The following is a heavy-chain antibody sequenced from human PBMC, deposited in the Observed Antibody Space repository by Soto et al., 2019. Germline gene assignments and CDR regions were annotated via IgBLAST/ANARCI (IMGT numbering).Heavy chain of an antibody. J-gene: IGHJ4*02. CDR2: ISSSSSYI. V-gene: IGHV3-21*01. D-gene: IGHD3-3*01. CDR3: ARDTTWSGLFDY. CDR1: GFTFSSYS. Sequence: GGSLRLSCAASGFTFSSYSMNWVRQAPGKGLEWVSSISSSSSYIYYADSVKGRFTISRDNAKNSLYLQMNSLRAEDTAVYYCARDTTWSGLFDYWGQGTLVTVSS.